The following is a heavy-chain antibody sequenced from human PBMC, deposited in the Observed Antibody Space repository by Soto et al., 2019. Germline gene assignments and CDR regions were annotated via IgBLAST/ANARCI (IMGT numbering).Heavy chain of an antibody. CDR1: GYTFTSYY. CDR2: INPSGGST. V-gene: IGHV1-46*01. D-gene: IGHD3-22*01. Sequence: ASVKVSCKASGYTFTSYYMHWVRQAPGQGLEWMGIINPSGGSTSYARKFQGRVTMTRDTSTSTVYMELSSLRSEDTAVYYCARVTYDSSGYPIPFDYWGQGTLVTVSS. J-gene: IGHJ4*02. CDR3: ARVTYDSSGYPIPFDY.